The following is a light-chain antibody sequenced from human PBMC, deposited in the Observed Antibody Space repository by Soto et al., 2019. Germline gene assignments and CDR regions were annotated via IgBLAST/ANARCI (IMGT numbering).Light chain of an antibody. CDR2: GNN. CDR1: SSNIGSGYD. J-gene: IGLJ2*01. Sequence: QSVLTQPPSVSGAPGQRVTISCTGSSSNIGSGYDVHWYQQLPGTAPKLLIYGNNNRPSGVPDRFSGSKSGTSASLAITGLQAEDEADYYCQSYDSRMRVVFGGGTKLTVL. CDR3: QSYDSRMRVV. V-gene: IGLV1-40*01.